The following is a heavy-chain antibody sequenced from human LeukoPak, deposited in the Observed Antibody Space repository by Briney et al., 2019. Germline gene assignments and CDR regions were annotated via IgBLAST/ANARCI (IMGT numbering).Heavy chain of an antibody. CDR3: ARGVLYSTDAFDI. J-gene: IGHJ3*02. CDR2: IKQGGSET. D-gene: IGHD4-11*01. CDR1: GFTFSSYC. Sequence: GGSLSLSCAVSGFTFSSYCMTWVRQAPGKGLEWVANIKQGGSETYYVDSVKGRFAISRDIAKNSLYLQMNSLRAEGTAVYYCARGVLYSTDAFDIWGQGTMVIVSS. V-gene: IGHV3-7*01.